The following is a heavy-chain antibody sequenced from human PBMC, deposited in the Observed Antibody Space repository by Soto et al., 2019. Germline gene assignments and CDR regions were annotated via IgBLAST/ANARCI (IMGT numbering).Heavy chain of an antibody. D-gene: IGHD6-13*01. CDR2: IYYSEST. V-gene: IGHV4-61*01. CDR1: GGSVSSGSYY. CDR3: ARGAALLDY. Sequence: ETLSLTCTVSGGSVSSGSYYWSWIRQPPGKGLEWIGYIYYSESTNYNPSLKSRVTISVDTSKNQFSLKLSSVTAADTAVYYCARGAALLDYWGQGTLVTVSS. J-gene: IGHJ4*02.